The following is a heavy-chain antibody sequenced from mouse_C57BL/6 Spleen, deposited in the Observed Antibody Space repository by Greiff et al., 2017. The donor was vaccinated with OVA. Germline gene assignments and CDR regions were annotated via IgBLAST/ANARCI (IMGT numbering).Heavy chain of an antibody. J-gene: IGHJ2*01. V-gene: IGHV1-26*01. D-gene: IGHD2-5*01. Sequence: EVQLQQSGPELVKPGASVKISCKASGYTFTDYYMNWVKQSHGKSLEWIGDINPNNGGTSYNQQFKGKATLTVYKSSSTAYMELRSLTAEDSAVDYCARTDSNYRDYWGQGTTLTVSS. CDR1: GYTFTDYY. CDR3: ARTDSNYRDY. CDR2: INPNNGGT.